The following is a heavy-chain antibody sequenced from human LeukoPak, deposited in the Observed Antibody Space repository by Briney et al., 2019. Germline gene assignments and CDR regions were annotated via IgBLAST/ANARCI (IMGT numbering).Heavy chain of an antibody. Sequence: GGSLRLSCAASGFTFSSYGMHWVRQAPGKGLEWVAVIGYDGSDKYYADPVKGRFTISRDNSKNTLFLQMNSLGAEDTAVYYCARSNGYYNPFNYWGQGPLVPVSS. CDR3: ARSNGYYNPFNY. CDR2: IGYDGSDK. V-gene: IGHV3-33*01. D-gene: IGHD3-22*01. J-gene: IGHJ4*02. CDR1: GFTFSSYG.